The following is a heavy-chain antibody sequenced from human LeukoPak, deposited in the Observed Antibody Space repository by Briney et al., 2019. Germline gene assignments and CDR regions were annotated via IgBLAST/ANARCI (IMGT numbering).Heavy chain of an antibody. D-gene: IGHD2-15*01. V-gene: IGHV4-38-2*02. Sequence: KPSETLSLTCTVSGYSISSDYYWGWGRQPPGKGLEWIGIVRHSGDDYYYLSFKSRVTISLDTSRNQFSLRLTSVTAADTAVFYCARVVGATSMDYWGQGTLVTVSS. CDR2: VRHSGDD. CDR3: ARVVGATSMDY. J-gene: IGHJ4*02. CDR1: GYSISSDYY.